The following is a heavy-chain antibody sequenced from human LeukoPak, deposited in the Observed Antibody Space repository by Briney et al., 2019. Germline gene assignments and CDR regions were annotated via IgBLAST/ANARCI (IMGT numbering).Heavy chain of an antibody. Sequence: GGSLRLSCAASGFTFSSYGMHWVRQAPGKGLEWVAVIWYDGSNKYYADSVKGRFTISRDNSKNTLYLQMNSLRAEDTAVYYCARVDLMVRGVLDYWGQGTLVTVSS. V-gene: IGHV3-33*01. D-gene: IGHD3-10*01. J-gene: IGHJ4*02. CDR2: IWYDGSNK. CDR3: ARVDLMVRGVLDY. CDR1: GFTFSSYG.